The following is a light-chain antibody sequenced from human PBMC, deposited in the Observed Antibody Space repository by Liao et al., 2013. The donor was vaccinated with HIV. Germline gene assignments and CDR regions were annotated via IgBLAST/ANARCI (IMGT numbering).Light chain of an antibody. J-gene: IGLJ2*01. Sequence: SYELTQPPSVSVSPGQTARITCSGDALPKQYAYWYQQKPGQAPVLLIYKDSERPSGIPERFSGSTSGNTATLTISGTQPVDEAEYFCQAWDSSAEVVFGGGTTLTVL. CDR2: KDS. CDR3: QAWDSSAEVV. CDR1: ALPKQY. V-gene: IGLV3-25*02.